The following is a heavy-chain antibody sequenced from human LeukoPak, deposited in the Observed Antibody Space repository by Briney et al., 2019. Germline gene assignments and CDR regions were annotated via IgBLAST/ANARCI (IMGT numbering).Heavy chain of an antibody. CDR1: GGSISSSSDY. CDR3: ARQITMVRGVTVTDWFDP. D-gene: IGHD3-10*01. J-gene: IGHJ5*02. V-gene: IGHV4-39*01. Sequence: SETLSLTCTVSGGSISSSSDYWGWSRQPPGKGLEWNGRIYYSESPYYNPALKSRDTLSEDTYNTQFFLKLSCVTAADTAVYYCARQITMVRGVTVTDWFDPWGQGTLVTASS. CDR2: IYYSESP.